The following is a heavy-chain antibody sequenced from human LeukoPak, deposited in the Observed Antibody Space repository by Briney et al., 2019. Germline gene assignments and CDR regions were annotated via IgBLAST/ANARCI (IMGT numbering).Heavy chain of an antibody. CDR1: GFTFSSYW. V-gene: IGHV3-74*01. CDR2: INGEGDNR. CDR3: AGGSGWLVDF. J-gene: IGHJ3*01. D-gene: IGHD6-19*01. Sequence: GGSLRLSCAASGFTFSSYWMHWVRQAPGKGLDWVSLINGEGDNRQYADSVKGRFTISRDNAKNTLYVQMNGLRVEDTAIYYCAGGSGWLVDFWGQGTMVTVSS.